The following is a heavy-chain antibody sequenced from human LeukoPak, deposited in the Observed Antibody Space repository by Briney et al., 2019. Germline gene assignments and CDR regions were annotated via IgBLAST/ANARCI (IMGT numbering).Heavy chain of an antibody. CDR1: GYTFTGYY. CDR2: INPNSGGT. V-gene: IGHV1-2*02. D-gene: IGHD6-13*01. Sequence: ASVKASCKASGYTFTGYYMHWVRQAPGQGPEWMGWINPNSGGTNYAQKFQGRVTMTRDTSISTAYMELSRLRSDDTAVYYCARDDGSSWIDYWGQGTLVTVSS. CDR3: ARDDGSSWIDY. J-gene: IGHJ4*02.